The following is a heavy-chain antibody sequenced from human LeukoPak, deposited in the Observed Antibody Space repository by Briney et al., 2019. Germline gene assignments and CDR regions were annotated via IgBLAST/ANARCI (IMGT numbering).Heavy chain of an antibody. J-gene: IGHJ4*02. CDR1: GFTFSSYW. D-gene: IGHD1-14*01. CDR3: ARGVEPLAANTLAY. V-gene: IGHV3-53*01. CDR2: LYSDGNT. Sequence: PGGSLRLSCVSSGFTFSSYWMTWVRQAPGKGLEWVSVLYSDGNTKYADSVQGRFTISRDNSKNTLYLEMNSLSPDDTAVYYCARGVEPLAANTLAYWGQGTLVTVSS.